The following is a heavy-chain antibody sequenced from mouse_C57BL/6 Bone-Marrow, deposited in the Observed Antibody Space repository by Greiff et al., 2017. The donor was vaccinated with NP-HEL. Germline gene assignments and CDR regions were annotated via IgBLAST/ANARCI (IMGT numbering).Heavy chain of an antibody. CDR2: IRNKANGYTT. Sequence: EVKLQESGGGLVQPGGSLSLSCAASGFTFTDYYMSWVRQPPGKALEWLGFIRNKANGYTTEYSASVKGRFTISRDNSQSILYLQMNALRAEDSATYYCERYYDYDGHYFDYWGQGTTLTVSS. CDR3: ERYYDYDGHYFDY. CDR1: GFTFTDYY. J-gene: IGHJ2*01. D-gene: IGHD2-4*01. V-gene: IGHV7-3*01.